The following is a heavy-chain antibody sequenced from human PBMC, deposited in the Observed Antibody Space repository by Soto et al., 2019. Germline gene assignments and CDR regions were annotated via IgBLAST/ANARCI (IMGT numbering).Heavy chain of an antibody. J-gene: IGHJ4*02. Sequence: SETLSLTCTVSGGSISSYYWSWIRQHPGKGLEWIGYIYYSGSTYYNPSLKSRVTISVDTSKNQFSLKLSSVTAADTAVYYCARDPAGSWYLDYWGQGTLVTVSS. CDR3: ARDPAGSWYLDY. CDR1: GGSISSYY. CDR2: IYYSGST. V-gene: IGHV4-59*06. D-gene: IGHD6-13*01.